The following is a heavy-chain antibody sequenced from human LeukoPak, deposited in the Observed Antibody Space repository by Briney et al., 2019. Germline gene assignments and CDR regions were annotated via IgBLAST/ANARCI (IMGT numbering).Heavy chain of an antibody. J-gene: IGHJ4*02. CDR2: ISWNSGSI. V-gene: IGHV3-9*01. CDR3: AKDMTYDSSGYFDY. Sequence: GGSLRLSCAASGFTLDDYAMHWVRQAPGKGLEWVSGISWNSGSIGYADSVKGRFTISRDNAKNSLYLQMNSLRAEDTALYYCAKDMTYDSSGYFDYWGQGTLVTVSS. D-gene: IGHD3-22*01. CDR1: GFTLDDYA.